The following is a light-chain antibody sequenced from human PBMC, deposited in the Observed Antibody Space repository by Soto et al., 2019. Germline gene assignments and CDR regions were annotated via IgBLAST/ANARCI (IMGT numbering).Light chain of an antibody. V-gene: IGKV3-20*01. CDR3: QQYGSSPPVT. J-gene: IGKJ2*01. CDR2: GAS. CDR1: QSVSSSY. Sequence: EIVLTQSPGTLSLSPGERATLSCRASQSVSSSYLAWYQQKPGQAPRLLSYGASSRAPGIPDRFSGSGSGTDIPLTISRLEPEDFAAYYCQQYGSSPPVTFGQGTKLEIK.